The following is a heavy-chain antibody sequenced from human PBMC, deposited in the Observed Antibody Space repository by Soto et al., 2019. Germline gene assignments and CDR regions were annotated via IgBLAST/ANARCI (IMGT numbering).Heavy chain of an antibody. CDR1: GFPLTTYA. D-gene: IGHD6-13*01. V-gene: IGHV3-23*01. J-gene: IGHJ4*02. CDR3: AKETAGISIPLFDH. CDR2: VSDDGGA. Sequence: GGSLRLSCAVSGFPLTTYALSWVRQAPGKRLEWVSAVSDDGGAHYASSVMGRFIVSRDLSKSTVYLEINGLTAEDTALYYCAKETAGISIPLFDHWGQGIMVTVSS.